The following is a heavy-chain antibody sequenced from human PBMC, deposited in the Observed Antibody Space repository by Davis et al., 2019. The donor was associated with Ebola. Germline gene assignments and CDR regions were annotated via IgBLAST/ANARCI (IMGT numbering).Heavy chain of an antibody. CDR3: ARIQQGLGSSAWYYFDY. CDR2: IDWDDSK. Sequence: SGPTLVKPTQTLTLTCTFSGFSLGTNGMCVSWIRQPPGKALEWLARIDWDDSKDYITSLKSRLTISKATSKNQVVLTMTNVDPMDTATYYCARIQQGLGSSAWYYFDYWGQGALVTVSS. CDR1: GFSLGTNGMC. D-gene: IGHD6-19*01. V-gene: IGHV2-70*11. J-gene: IGHJ4*02.